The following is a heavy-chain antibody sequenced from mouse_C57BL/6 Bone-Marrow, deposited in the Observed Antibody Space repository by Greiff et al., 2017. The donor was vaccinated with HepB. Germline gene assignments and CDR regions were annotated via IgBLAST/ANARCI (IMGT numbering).Heavy chain of an antibody. Sequence: EVKLMESGGGLVQPGESLKLSCESNEYEFPSHDMSWVRKTPEKRLELVAAINSDGGSTYYPDTMERRFIISRDNTKKTLYLQMSSLRSEDTALYYCARHGPYGSSRWYFDVWGTGTTVTVSS. J-gene: IGHJ1*03. CDR2: INSDGGST. D-gene: IGHD1-1*01. CDR3: ARHGPYGSSRWYFDV. CDR1: EYEFPSHD. V-gene: IGHV5-2*01.